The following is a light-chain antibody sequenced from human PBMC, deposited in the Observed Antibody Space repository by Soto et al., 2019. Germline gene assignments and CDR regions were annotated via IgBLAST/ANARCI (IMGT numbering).Light chain of an antibody. CDR2: GAS. V-gene: IGKV3-20*01. CDR3: QQYGSSLTWT. J-gene: IGKJ1*01. CDR1: QSVSSSY. Sequence: EIVLTQSPGTLSLSPGERATLSCRASQSVSSSYLAWYQQKPGQAPRLLIYGASSRPTRTPDRFSGSGSGTDFTLPLSRLESEDFAVYSCQQYGSSLTWTFGQGTKV.